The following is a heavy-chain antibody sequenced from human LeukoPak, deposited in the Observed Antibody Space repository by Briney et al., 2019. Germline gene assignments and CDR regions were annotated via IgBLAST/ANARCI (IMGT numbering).Heavy chain of an antibody. CDR1: GFSFGDHA. V-gene: IGHV3-49*04. CDR3: ARGPIYLWIYYGMDV. CDR2: IRSEAYGQTT. Sequence: GGSLRLSYTASGFSFGDHAMTWVRQAPGKGLEWVSFIRSEAYGQTTEYAASVKDRFTISRDNSKGIVYLQMNSLKTEDTAKYYCARGPIYLWIYYGMDVWGQGTTVIVSS. J-gene: IGHJ6*02. D-gene: IGHD3-9*01.